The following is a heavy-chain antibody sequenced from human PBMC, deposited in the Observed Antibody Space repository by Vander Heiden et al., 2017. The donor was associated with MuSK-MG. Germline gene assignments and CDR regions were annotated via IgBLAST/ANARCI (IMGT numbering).Heavy chain of an antibody. CDR3: ARVRWDYGSDGIDY. Sequence: QVQLVESGGGVVQPGRSLRLSCAASGFTFSSYAMHWVRQAPGKGLEWVAVISYDGSNKYYADSVKGRFTISRDNSKNTLYLQMNSLRAEDTAVYYCARVRWDYGSDGIDYWGQGTLVTVSS. CDR2: ISYDGSNK. J-gene: IGHJ4*02. CDR1: GFTFSSYA. V-gene: IGHV3-30*04. D-gene: IGHD3-10*01.